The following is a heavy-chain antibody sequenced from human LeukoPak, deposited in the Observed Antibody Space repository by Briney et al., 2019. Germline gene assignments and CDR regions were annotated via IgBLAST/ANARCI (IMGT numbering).Heavy chain of an antibody. Sequence: PGGSLRLSCAASGFTFSPSWMHWVRQAPGMGLEWVSRTNGDGTDTIYADSVKGRFTISRDNSKNTLYLQMDSLRAEDTAVYYCAKDQTPVDKGSWEFYYWGQGVLVTVAS. CDR3: AKDQTPVDKGSWEFYY. D-gene: IGHD1-26*01. V-gene: IGHV3-74*01. J-gene: IGHJ4*02. CDR1: GFTFSPSW. CDR2: TNGDGTDT.